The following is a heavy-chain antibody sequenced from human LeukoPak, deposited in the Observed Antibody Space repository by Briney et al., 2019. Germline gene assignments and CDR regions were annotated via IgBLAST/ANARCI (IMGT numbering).Heavy chain of an antibody. CDR3: ARGITMVRGLKPYFDY. D-gene: IGHD3-10*01. CDR2: IYHSGST. CDR1: GGSISSGGYS. J-gene: IGHJ4*02. V-gene: IGHV4-30-2*01. Sequence: SSEALSLTCAVSGGSISSGGYSWSWIRQPPGKGLEWIGYIYHSGSTYYNPSLKSRVTISVDRSKNQFSLKLSSVTAADTAVYYCARGITMVRGLKPYFDYWGQGTLVTVSS.